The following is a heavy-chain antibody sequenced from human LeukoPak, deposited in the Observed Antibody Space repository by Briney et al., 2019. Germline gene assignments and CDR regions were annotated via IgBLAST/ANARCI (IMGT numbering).Heavy chain of an antibody. Sequence: GGSLRLSCAASGFTFNSYAMSWVRQAPGKGLEWVSYISSSGSTIYYADSVKGRFTISRDNAKNSLYLQMNSLRAEDTAVYYCAELGITMIGGVWGKGTTVTISS. D-gene: IGHD3-10*02. CDR3: AELGITMIGGV. CDR2: ISSSGSTI. V-gene: IGHV3-48*03. CDR1: GFTFNSYA. J-gene: IGHJ6*04.